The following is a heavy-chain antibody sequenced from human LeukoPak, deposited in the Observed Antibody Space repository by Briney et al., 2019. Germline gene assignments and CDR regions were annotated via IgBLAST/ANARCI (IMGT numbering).Heavy chain of an antibody. CDR3: ARGGYGDYFAFDI. J-gene: IGHJ3*02. Sequence: SGTLSLTCAVSGGSISSSNWWSWVRQPPGKGLEWIGEIYHSGSTNYNPSLRSRVTISVDKSKNQFSLKLSSVAAADTAVYYCARGGYGDYFAFDIWGQGTMVTVSS. V-gene: IGHV4-4*02. D-gene: IGHD4-17*01. CDR1: GGSISSSNW. CDR2: IYHSGST.